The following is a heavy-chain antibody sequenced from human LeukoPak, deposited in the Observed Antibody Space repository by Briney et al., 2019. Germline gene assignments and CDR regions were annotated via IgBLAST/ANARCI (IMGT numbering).Heavy chain of an antibody. CDR2: INHSGNT. CDR3: ARGRRLVGAQRPLYFYYYYFDV. Sequence: SETLSLTCTVYGGPFSDYFWTWIRQSPGKGLEWIGDINHSGNTNYNPSLKSRVTISVDTSKNQFSLNLTSVTAADTAVYFCARGRRLVGAQRPLYFYYYYFDVWGKGTTVTVSS. J-gene: IGHJ6*03. D-gene: IGHD1-26*01. CDR1: GGPFSDYF. V-gene: IGHV4-34*01.